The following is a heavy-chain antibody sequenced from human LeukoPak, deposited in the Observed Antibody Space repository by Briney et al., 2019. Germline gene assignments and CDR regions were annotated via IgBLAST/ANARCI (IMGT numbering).Heavy chain of an antibody. D-gene: IGHD2-2*01. CDR3: ADCVVPAAMRSYYYYGMDV. CDR2: ISGSGGST. J-gene: IGHJ6*04. CDR1: GFTFSDYY. V-gene: IGHV3-23*01. Sequence: GGSLRLSCAASGFTFSDYYMSWIRQAPGKGLEWVSAISGSGGSTYYADSVKGRFTISRDNSKNTLYLQMNSLRAEDTAVYYCADCVVPAAMRSYYYYGMDVWGKGTTVTVSS.